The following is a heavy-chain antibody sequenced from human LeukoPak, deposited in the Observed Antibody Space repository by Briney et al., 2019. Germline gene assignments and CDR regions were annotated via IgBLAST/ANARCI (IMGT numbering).Heavy chain of an antibody. CDR3: VRALNGADDY. D-gene: IGHD3-9*01. CDR1: GITFSGFW. J-gene: IGHJ4*02. Sequence: GGSLRLSCAGSGITFSGFWMHWVRQAPGKGLVWVSRINSDGSSTNYADSVKGRFTISRDNAKNTLYLQMNSLRAEDTAFYYCVRALNGADDYWGQGTLVTVSS. V-gene: IGHV3-74*01. CDR2: INSDGSST.